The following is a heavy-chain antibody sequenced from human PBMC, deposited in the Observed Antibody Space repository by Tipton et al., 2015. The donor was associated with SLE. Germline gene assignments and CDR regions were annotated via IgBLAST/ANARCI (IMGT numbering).Heavy chain of an antibody. CDR1: GYSISSGYY. J-gene: IGHJ4*02. CDR2: IYHSGST. D-gene: IGHD1-26*01. Sequence: LRLSCAVSGYSISSGYYWGWIRQPPGKGLEWIGSIYHSGSTYYNPSLKSRVTISVDTSKNQFSLRLNSVTAADTAVYYCVRINSGASRLFDYWGQGMLVAVSS. CDR3: VRINSGASRLFDY. V-gene: IGHV4-38-2*01.